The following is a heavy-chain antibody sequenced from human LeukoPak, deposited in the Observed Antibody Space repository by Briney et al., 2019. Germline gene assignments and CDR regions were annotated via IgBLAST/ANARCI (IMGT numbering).Heavy chain of an antibody. V-gene: IGHV3-66*01. CDR3: ARPVADTYAPLDY. J-gene: IGHJ4*02. Sequence: GGSLRLSCAASEFSVGSNYMTWVRQAPGKGLEWVSLIYSGGSANYADSVRGRFTISRDNAENTLYLQMNSLRAEDTAVYYCARPVADTYAPLDYWGQGTLVTVSS. CDR2: IYSGGSA. D-gene: IGHD6-19*01. CDR1: EFSVGSNY.